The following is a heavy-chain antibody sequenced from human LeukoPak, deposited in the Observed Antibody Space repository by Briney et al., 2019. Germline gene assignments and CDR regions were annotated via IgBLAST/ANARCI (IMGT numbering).Heavy chain of an antibody. J-gene: IGHJ4*02. CDR2: IRSKAYGGTT. V-gene: IGHV3-49*04. CDR3: IGSFGELTFFDY. CDR1: GFTFGDYA. D-gene: IGHD3-10*01. Sequence: GGSLRLSCTASGFTFGDYAMSWVCQAPGKGLEWVGFIRSKAYGGTTEYAASVKGRFTISRDDSKSIAYLQMNSLKTEDTAVYYCIGSFGELTFFDYWGQGTLVTVSS.